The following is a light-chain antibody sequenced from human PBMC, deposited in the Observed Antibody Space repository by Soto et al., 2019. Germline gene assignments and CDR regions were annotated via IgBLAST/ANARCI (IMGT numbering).Light chain of an antibody. CDR1: SSDVGGYDY. V-gene: IGLV2-14*01. Sequence: QSALTQPASVSGSPGQSITISCTGTSSDVGGYDYVSWYQQHPGKAPKLMIYDVSNRPSGVSNRFSGSKSGNTASLTISGLQAEDEADYYCSSYTSRAWVVFGGGIKLTVL. CDR3: SSYTSRAWVV. CDR2: DVS. J-gene: IGLJ2*01.